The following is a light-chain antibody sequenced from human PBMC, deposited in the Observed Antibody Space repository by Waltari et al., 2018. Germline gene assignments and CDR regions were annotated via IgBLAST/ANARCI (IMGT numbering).Light chain of an antibody. J-gene: IGLJ1*01. CDR1: SSDIGTYNY. V-gene: IGLV2-14*03. CDR2: DVS. CDR3: DSKSSSSPHV. Sequence: QSALTQPASVSGSPGQSITVSCTGTSSDIGTYNYVSWYQQHPGKAPKLMIYDVSSRPSGVSNRFSGSQSGNTASLTISGLQADDEADYYCDSKSSSSPHVFGTGTKVTVL.